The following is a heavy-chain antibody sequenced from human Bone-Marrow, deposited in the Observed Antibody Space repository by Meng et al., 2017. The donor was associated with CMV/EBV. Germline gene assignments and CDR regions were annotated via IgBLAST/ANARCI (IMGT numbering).Heavy chain of an antibody. CDR3: ARDRDDEWELRLHYFDY. CDR1: GFTFSSYA. J-gene: IGHJ4*02. CDR2: IYSGGGST. V-gene: IGHV3-20*04. Sequence: GESLKISCAASGFTFSSYAMSWVRQAPGKGLEWVSVIYSGGGSTGYADSVKGRFTISRDNAKNSLYLQMNSLRAEDTALYYCARDRDDEWELRLHYFDYWGQGTLVTVSS. D-gene: IGHD1-26*01.